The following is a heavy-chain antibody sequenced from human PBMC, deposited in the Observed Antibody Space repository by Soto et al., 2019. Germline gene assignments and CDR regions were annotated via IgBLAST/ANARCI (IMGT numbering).Heavy chain of an antibody. J-gene: IGHJ6*02. V-gene: IGHV3-48*03. D-gene: IGHD2-21*02. Sequence: GGSLRLSXAASGFTFSSYEMNWVRQAPGKGLEWVSYISSSGSTIYYADSVKGRFTISRDNAKNSLYLQMNGLRAGDTAVYYCARVRIVVVTTYPGDYYGMDVWGQGTTVTVSS. CDR3: ARVRIVVVTTYPGDYYGMDV. CDR2: ISSSGSTI. CDR1: GFTFSSYE.